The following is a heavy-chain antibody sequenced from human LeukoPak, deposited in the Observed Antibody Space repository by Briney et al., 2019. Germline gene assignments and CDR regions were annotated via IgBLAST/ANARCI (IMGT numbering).Heavy chain of an antibody. Sequence: SETLSLTCTVSGGSISSSSYYWGWIRQPPGKGLEWIGSIYCSGSTYYNPSLKSRVTISVDTSKNQFSLKLSSVTAADTAVYYCARQSQWLVHFDYWGQGTLVTVSS. V-gene: IGHV4-39*01. CDR2: IYCSGST. CDR3: ARQSQWLVHFDY. J-gene: IGHJ4*02. CDR1: GGSISSSSYY. D-gene: IGHD6-19*01.